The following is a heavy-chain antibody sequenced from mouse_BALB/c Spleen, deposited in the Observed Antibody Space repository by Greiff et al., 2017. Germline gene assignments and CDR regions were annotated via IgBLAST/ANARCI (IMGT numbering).Heavy chain of an antibody. J-gene: IGHJ4*01. CDR1: GFTFSSFG. V-gene: IGHV5-17*02. D-gene: IGHD6-5*01. CDR3: ARGGLSYYAMDY. CDR2: ISSGSSTI. Sequence: EVMLVESGGGLVQPGGSRKLSCAASGFTFSSFGMHWVRQAPEKGLEWVAYISSGSSTIYYADTVKGRFTISRDNPKNTLFLQMTSLRSEDTAMYYCARGGLSYYAMDYWGQGTSVTVSS.